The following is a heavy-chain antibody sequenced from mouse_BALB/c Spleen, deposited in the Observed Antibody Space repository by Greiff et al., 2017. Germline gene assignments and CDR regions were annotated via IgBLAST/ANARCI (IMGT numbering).Heavy chain of an antibody. J-gene: IGHJ2*01. CDR2: IDTSDSYT. CDR1: GYTFTDYW. V-gene: IGHV1-69*01. CDR3: ARFDYDVGY. Sequence: QVQLKQPGAELVMPGASVKMSCKASGYTFTDYWMHWVKQRPGQGLEWIGAIDTSDSYTSYNQKFKGKATLTVDESSSTAYMQLSSLTSEDSAVYYCARFDYDVGYWGQGTTLTVSS. D-gene: IGHD2-4*01.